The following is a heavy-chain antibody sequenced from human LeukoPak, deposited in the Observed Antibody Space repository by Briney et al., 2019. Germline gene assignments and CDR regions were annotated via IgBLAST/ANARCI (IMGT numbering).Heavy chain of an antibody. V-gene: IGHV1-3*01. J-gene: IGHJ5*02. D-gene: IGHD3-10*01. Sequence: MGWINAGNGNTRYSQKFQGRVTITRDTSASTAYMELNSLRSEDTAVYYCARDRIRGGFDPWGQGTLVTVSS. CDR2: INAGNGNT. CDR3: ARDRIRGGFDP.